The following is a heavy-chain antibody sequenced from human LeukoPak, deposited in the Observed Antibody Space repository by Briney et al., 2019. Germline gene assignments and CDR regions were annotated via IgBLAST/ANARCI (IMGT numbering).Heavy chain of an antibody. CDR2: IKQDGSEK. CDR1: GFTFSRYA. Sequence: GGSLRLSCAASGFTFSRYAMSWVRQAPGKGLEWVANIKQDGSEKYYVDSVKGRFTISRDNAKNSLYLQMNSLRAEDTAVYYCARGVPGESYYDSSGYYLPLDYWGQGTLVTVSS. V-gene: IGHV3-7*01. CDR3: ARGVPGESYYDSSGYYLPLDY. D-gene: IGHD3-22*01. J-gene: IGHJ4*02.